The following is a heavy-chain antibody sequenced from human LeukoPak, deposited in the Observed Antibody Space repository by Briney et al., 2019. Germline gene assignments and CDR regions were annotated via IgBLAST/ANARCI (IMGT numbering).Heavy chain of an antibody. CDR3: ARHVLLTVTTSHFDY. Sequence: PETLSLTCTVSGGSISSHFWSWIRQPPGKGLEWIGYIYHSGGTNYNPSLKSRVTISVDTSKTQFSLKLSSVTAADTAVYYCARHVLLTVTTSHFDYWGQGALVTVSS. CDR1: GGSISSHF. V-gene: IGHV4-59*08. CDR2: IYHSGGT. J-gene: IGHJ4*02. D-gene: IGHD1-1*01.